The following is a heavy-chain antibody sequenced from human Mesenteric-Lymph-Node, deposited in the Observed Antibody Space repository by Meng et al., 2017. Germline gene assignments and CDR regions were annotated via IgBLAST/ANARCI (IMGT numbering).Heavy chain of an antibody. J-gene: IGHJ4*02. V-gene: IGHV3-23*01. D-gene: IGHD3-10*01. Sequence: GESLKISCTVSGFTFSNYGMTWVRQAPGKGLEYVSTVSGSGAKTSYVDSVKGRFTISRDNSQDTLYLQMNNLRDEDTAVYYCARREGSPDYWGQGTLVTVSS. CDR1: GFTFSNYG. CDR3: ARREGSPDY. CDR2: VSGSGAKT.